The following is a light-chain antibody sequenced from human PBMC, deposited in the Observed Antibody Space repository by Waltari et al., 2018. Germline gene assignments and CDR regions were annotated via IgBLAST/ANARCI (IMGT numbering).Light chain of an antibody. CDR2: EGS. V-gene: IGLV2-23*01. J-gene: IGLJ3*02. Sequence: QSALTQPASVSGSPGQSITISCTGTSSDVGSYNLVSWYQHHPGKAPKLMIYEGSKRPSGVSNRFSVSKSGNTASLTISGLQAEDEADYYCCSYAGSNTWVFGEGTKLTVL. CDR3: CSYAGSNTWV. CDR1: SSDVGSYNL.